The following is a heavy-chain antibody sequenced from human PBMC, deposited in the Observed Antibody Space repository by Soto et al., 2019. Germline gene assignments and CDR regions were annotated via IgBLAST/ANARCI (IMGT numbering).Heavy chain of an antibody. Sequence: GGSLRLSCAASGFTFSSYGMHWVRQAPGKGLEWVSVISGSGDSTYYADSVKGRFTISRDNSKNTLYLQMNSLRAEDTAVYYCAKRATGTYFDYWGQGTLVTVS. V-gene: IGHV3-23*01. CDR3: AKRATGTYFDY. CDR1: GFTFSSYG. J-gene: IGHJ4*02. D-gene: IGHD1-1*01. CDR2: ISGSGDST.